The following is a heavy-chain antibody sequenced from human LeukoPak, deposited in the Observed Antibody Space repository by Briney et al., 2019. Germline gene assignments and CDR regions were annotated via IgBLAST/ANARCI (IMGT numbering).Heavy chain of an antibody. Sequence: GGTLRLSCAASGFTFSDYYMSWIRQAPGKGLEWVAAISYDGSNKYYADSVKGRFTISRDNSKNMLYLQMNSLRAEDTAVYYCAKDPGIAAESPHYYFDYWGQGTLVTVSS. V-gene: IGHV3-30*18. CDR1: GFTFSDYY. D-gene: IGHD6-13*01. CDR2: ISYDGSNK. CDR3: AKDPGIAAESPHYYFDY. J-gene: IGHJ4*02.